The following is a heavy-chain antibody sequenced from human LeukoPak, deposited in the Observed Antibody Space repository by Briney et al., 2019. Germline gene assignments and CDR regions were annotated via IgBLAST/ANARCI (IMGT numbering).Heavy chain of an antibody. Sequence: PGGSLRLSCAASGFTFSSYAMSWVRQAPGKGLEWVSAISGSGGSTYYADSVKGRFTISRDNSKNTLYLQMNSLRAEDTAVYYCVKGDKWELQYGYWGQGTLVTVSS. V-gene: IGHV3-23*01. CDR2: ISGSGGST. D-gene: IGHD1-26*01. CDR3: VKGDKWELQYGY. CDR1: GFTFSSYA. J-gene: IGHJ4*02.